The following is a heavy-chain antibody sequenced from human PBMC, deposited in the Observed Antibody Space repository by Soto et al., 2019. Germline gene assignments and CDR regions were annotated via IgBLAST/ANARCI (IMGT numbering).Heavy chain of an antibody. Sequence: PGGSLRLSCAASGFTFSSYAMSWVRQAPGKGLEWVSAISGSGGSTYYADSVKGRFTISRDDAKNSLYLEMNSLRVEDTAVYYCARESALDVWGKGTTVTVSS. V-gene: IGHV3-23*01. D-gene: IGHD3-3*01. CDR3: ARESALDV. J-gene: IGHJ6*04. CDR1: GFTFSSYA. CDR2: ISGSGGST.